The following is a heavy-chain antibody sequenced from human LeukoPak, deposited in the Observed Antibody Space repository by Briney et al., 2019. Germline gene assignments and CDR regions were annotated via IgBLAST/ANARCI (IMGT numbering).Heavy chain of an antibody. V-gene: IGHV3-23*01. D-gene: IGHD3-22*01. CDR2: ISGSGGNT. Sequence: GGSLRLSCAASGFTFRSYAMSWVRQAPGKGLECVSTISGSGGNTYYADSAKGRFTISRDNSKNTVYVQMNSLRAEDTAVYYCAKGYDSSGYYFNSHDYWGQGTPVTVSS. CDR1: GFTFRSYA. J-gene: IGHJ4*02. CDR3: AKGYDSSGYYFNSHDY.